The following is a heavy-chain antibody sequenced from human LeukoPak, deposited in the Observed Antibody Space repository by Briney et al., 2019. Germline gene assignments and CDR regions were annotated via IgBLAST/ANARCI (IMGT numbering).Heavy chain of an antibody. CDR2: FAGSDTTK. Sequence: GGSLRLSCAASGFDFGAYEMNWVRQAPGKGLEWVAYFAGSDTTKYYAGSVRGRFTISRDNAKKSLYLQMNSLRAEDTALYYCTTLGYHLDSWGQGTLVTVSS. CDR3: TTLGYHLDS. CDR1: GFDFGAYE. V-gene: IGHV3-48*03. D-gene: IGHD3-22*01. J-gene: IGHJ4*02.